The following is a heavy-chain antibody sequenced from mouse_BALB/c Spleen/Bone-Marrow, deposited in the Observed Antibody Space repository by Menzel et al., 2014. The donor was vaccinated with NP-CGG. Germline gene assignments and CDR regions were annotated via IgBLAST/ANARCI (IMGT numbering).Heavy chain of an antibody. V-gene: IGHV1S81*02. CDR1: GYTFTSYY. Sequence: GGELVKPRASEKLSCKASGYTFTSYYMYWVKQRPGQGLEWIGEINPSNGGTNFNEKFKSKATLTVDKSSSTAYMQLSSLTSEDSAVYYCTRGDDYDEEFAYWGQGTLVTVSA. J-gene: IGHJ3*01. D-gene: IGHD2-4*01. CDR2: INPSNGGT. CDR3: TRGDDYDEEFAY.